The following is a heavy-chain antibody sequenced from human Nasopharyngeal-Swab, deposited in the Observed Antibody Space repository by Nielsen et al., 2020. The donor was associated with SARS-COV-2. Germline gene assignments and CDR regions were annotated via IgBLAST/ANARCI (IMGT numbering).Heavy chain of an antibody. D-gene: IGHD3-22*01. CDR3: ARDDRATSGYLLGGAFDP. Sequence: ASVKVSCKASGYTFTSYGISWVRQAPGQGLEWMGWISAYNGNTNYAQKLQGRVTMTTDTSTSTAYMELSSLRSEDTAVYYCARDDRATSGYLLGGAFDPWGQGTLVTVSS. CDR2: ISAYNGNT. V-gene: IGHV1-18*01. J-gene: IGHJ5*02. CDR1: GYTFTSYG.